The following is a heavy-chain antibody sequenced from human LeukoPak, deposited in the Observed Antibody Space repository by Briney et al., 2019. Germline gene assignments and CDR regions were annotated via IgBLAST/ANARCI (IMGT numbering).Heavy chain of an antibody. V-gene: IGHV3-74*01. CDR3: ARDPRNVGLAP. CDR1: GFTFSTYS. D-gene: IGHD2-15*01. CDR2: NNGDGSTT. Sequence: GGSLRLSCAASGFTFSTYSLNWVRQAPGKGLMYISRNNGDGSTTNYADVVKGRFTMSRDNVKNTLYLQMNSLRVEDTAVYYCARDPRNVGLAPWGQGTLVTVSS. J-gene: IGHJ5*02.